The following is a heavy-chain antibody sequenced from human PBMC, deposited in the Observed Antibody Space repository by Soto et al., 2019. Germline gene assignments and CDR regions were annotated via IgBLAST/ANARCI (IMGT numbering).Heavy chain of an antibody. V-gene: IGHV1-46*03. Sequence: QVQLVQSGAEVKNPGASVTVSCRASGYTFTSYYIHWVRQAPGQGLGWMAIINPNGGSTHYAQRFQGRVTVTRDTATSIVYMELSSLRAEDTAVYYCSRGLGSGDYWGQGTLVTVSS. D-gene: IGHD3-10*01. CDR3: SRGLGSGDY. J-gene: IGHJ4*02. CDR2: INPNGGST. CDR1: GYTFTSYY.